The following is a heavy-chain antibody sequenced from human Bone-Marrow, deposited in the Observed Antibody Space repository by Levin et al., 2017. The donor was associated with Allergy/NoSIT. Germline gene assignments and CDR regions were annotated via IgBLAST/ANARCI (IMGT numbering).Heavy chain of an antibody. CDR2: ISFDGKDE. D-gene: IGHD3-16*01. CDR3: AKEAGYASRRDYDY. V-gene: IGHV3-30*18. J-gene: IGHJ4*02. Sequence: GGSLRLSYAVSGFTFSSYGMHWVRQAPGKGLEWVAVISFDGKDEYYADSVKGRITISRDNSKNTVFLHMNSLRVEDTAVYYCAKEAGYASRRDYDYWGQGTLVTVSS. CDR1: GFTFSSYG.